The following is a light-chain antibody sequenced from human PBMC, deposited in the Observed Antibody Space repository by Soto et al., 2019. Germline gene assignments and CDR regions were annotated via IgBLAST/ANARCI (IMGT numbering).Light chain of an antibody. CDR1: QSVNSNY. V-gene: IGKV3-20*01. J-gene: IGKJ2*03. Sequence: EIVLTQSPGTLSLSPGERATLFCRASQSVNSNYLAWYQQKPGQAPRLLMYVASARATGIPDRFSGSRSGTDFTLTISRLEPEDFAVYYCQQYGGSPPFSVGQGTKLEIE. CDR2: VAS. CDR3: QQYGGSPPFS.